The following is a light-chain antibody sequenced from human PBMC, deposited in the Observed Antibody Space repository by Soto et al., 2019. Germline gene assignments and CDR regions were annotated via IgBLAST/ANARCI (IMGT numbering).Light chain of an antibody. V-gene: IGLV2-14*03. CDR1: NSDVGGYTY. J-gene: IGLJ1*01. CDR3: SSYTSSSTPYV. Sequence: QSALTQPASVSGSPGQSITISCTGTNSDVGGYTYVSWYQQHPGKAPKLMLYDVSNRPSGVSNRFSGSKSGNTASLTISGLQADDEADYYCSSYTSSSTPYVFGTGTKVTVL. CDR2: DVS.